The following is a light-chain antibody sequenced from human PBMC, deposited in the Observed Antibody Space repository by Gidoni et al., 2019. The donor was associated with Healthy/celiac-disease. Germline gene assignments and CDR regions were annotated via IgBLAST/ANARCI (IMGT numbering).Light chain of an antibody. J-gene: IGKJ1*01. Sequence: EIVMTQSPATLSVSPGERATLSCRASQSVSSNLAWYQKKPGQAPRLLIYGASTRATGIPARCSGSGSGTEFTLTISSLQSEDFAVYYCQQYNNWPLTFGQGTKVEIK. V-gene: IGKV3-15*01. CDR2: GAS. CDR1: QSVSSN. CDR3: QQYNNWPLT.